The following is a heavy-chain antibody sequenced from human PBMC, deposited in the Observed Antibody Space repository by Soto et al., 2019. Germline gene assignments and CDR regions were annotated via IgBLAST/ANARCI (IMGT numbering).Heavy chain of an antibody. Sequence: GGSLRLSCAASGFSFSNFDMSWVRQAPGTGLEWVSSISGSGDKTYYLDSVKGRFTISRDNSKNTLYLHMNSLGAEDTAVYFCAKDYASTWYWYFDPWGQGTLVTVSS. D-gene: IGHD6-13*01. CDR2: ISGSGDKT. CDR1: GFSFSNFD. V-gene: IGHV3-23*01. J-gene: IGHJ5*02. CDR3: AKDYASTWYWYFDP.